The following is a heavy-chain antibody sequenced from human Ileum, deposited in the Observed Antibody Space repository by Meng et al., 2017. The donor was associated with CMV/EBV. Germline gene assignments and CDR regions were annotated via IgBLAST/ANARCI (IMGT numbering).Heavy chain of an antibody. CDR1: GFTFSSYW. D-gene: IGHD1-26*01. CDR3: AWGGRGGDGSFYRDFDY. V-gene: IGHV3-7*04. CDR2: IKKDGSEK. J-gene: IGHJ4*02. Sequence: GESLKISCAASGFTFSSYWMNWVRQAPGKGLEWVASIKKDGSEKKYVGSVKDRFTISRDNAKNSLYLQMNSLRDEDTAVYFCAWGGRGGDGSFYRDFDYWGQGTLVTVSS.